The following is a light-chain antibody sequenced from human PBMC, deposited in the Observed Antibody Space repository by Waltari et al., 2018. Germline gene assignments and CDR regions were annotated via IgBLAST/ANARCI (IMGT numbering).Light chain of an antibody. CDR3: SSYTTSGTLI. CDR1: ISDVGAYNY. J-gene: IGLJ2*01. V-gene: IGLV2-14*03. Sequence: QSALTQPASVSGSPGQSITISCPGPISDVGAYNYVSWYQQHPGKPPQLIIYAVTKRPSGVSNRFSGSKSGTTASLTISGLQAEDEADFYCSSYTTSGTLIFGGGTKLTVL. CDR2: AVT.